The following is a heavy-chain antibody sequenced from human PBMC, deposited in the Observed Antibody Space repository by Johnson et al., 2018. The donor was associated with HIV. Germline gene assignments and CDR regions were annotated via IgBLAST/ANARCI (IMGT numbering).Heavy chain of an antibody. CDR3: ARVNIAFDI. CDR2: ISYDGSNK. Sequence: QVQLVESGGGVVQPGRSLRLSCAASGFTFSSYAMHWVRQAPGKGLEWVALISYDGSNKYCADSVKGRFTISRDNSKNTLYLQMNSLRVEDTALYYCARVNIAFDIWGQGRMVTVSS. CDR1: GFTFSSYA. J-gene: IGHJ3*02. V-gene: IGHV3-30-3*01. D-gene: IGHD2/OR15-2a*01.